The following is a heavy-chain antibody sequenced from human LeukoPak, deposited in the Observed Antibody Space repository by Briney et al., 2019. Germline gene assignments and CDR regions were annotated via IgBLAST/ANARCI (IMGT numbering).Heavy chain of an antibody. CDR3: ARGKWLRSSFDY. D-gene: IGHD5-12*01. CDR2: INHSVST. CDR1: GGSFSGYY. V-gene: IGHV4-34*01. Sequence: SETLSLTCAVYGGSFSGYYWSWIRQPPGKGLEWIGEINHSVSTNYNPSLKSRVTISVDTSKNQFSLKLSSVTAADTAVYYCARGKWLRSSFDYWGQGTLVTVSS. J-gene: IGHJ4*02.